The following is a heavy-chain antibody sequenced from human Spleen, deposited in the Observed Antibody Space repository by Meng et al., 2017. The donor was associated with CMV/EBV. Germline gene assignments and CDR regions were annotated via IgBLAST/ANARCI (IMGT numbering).Heavy chain of an antibody. Sequence: AGFTFDDDGMSWVRQAPGKGLEWVYGINWNGGSTGYADSVKGRFTISRDNAKNSLYLQMNSLRAEDTALYYCARDGVIVGAYGGFDPWGQGTLVTVSS. CDR3: ARDGVIVGAYGGFDP. CDR1: GFTFDDDG. D-gene: IGHD1-26*01. V-gene: IGHV3-20*03. J-gene: IGHJ5*02. CDR2: INWNGGST.